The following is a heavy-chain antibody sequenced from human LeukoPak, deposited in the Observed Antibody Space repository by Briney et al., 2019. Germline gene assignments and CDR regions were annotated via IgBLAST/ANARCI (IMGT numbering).Heavy chain of an antibody. CDR2: IYYSGST. CDR3: ARVNGDYWRGDY. CDR1: GGSISSGGYY. V-gene: IGHV4-61*08. J-gene: IGHJ4*02. Sequence: SQTLSLTCTVSGGSISSGGYYWSWIRQHPGKGLEWIGYIYYSGSTNYNPSLKSRVTISVDTSKNQFSLKLSSVTAADTAVYYCARVNGDYWRGDYWGQGTLVTVSS. D-gene: IGHD4-17*01.